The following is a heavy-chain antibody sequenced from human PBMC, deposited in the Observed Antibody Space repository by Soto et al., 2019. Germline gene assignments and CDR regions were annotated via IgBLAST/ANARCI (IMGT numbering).Heavy chain of an antibody. CDR2: ISGSGGST. CDR3: AKDMLLWFGELLPFDY. J-gene: IGHJ4*02. CDR1: GFTFSSYA. D-gene: IGHD3-10*01. V-gene: IGHV3-23*01. Sequence: EVQLLESGGGLVQPGGSLRLSCAASGFTFSSYAMSWVRQAPGKGLEWVSAISGSGGSTYYADSVKGRFTISRDNSKNTLYLQMNSLRAEDTAVYYCAKDMLLWFGELLPFDYWGQGTLVTVSS.